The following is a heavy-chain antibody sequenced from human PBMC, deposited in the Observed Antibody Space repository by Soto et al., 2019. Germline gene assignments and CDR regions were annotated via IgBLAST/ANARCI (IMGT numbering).Heavy chain of an antibody. CDR3: ERDSGYGSGASVKHYLAY. Sequence: GSLRLSCAASGXTFGSYGMSWVRQAPGKGLELLATIKMDASEEKYVDSVNGRFTMSRYNAKNSLYLQMDSLRAEDTAVYYCERDSGYGSGASVKHYLAYWGHGTLVTVSS. D-gene: IGHD3-10*01. CDR2: IKMDASEE. CDR1: GXTFGSYG. J-gene: IGHJ4*01. V-gene: IGHV3-7*01.